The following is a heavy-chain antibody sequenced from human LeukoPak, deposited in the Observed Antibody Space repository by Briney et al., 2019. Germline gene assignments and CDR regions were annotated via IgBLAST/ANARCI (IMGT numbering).Heavy chain of an antibody. Sequence: PGGSLRLSCAASGFTVSSNYMSWVRQAPGKGLEWVSVIYSGGSTYYADSVKGRFTISRDNSKNTLYLQMNSLKTEDTAVYYCTTVGYYYDSSGYPNDYWGQGTLVTVSS. D-gene: IGHD3-22*01. CDR1: GFTVSSNY. V-gene: IGHV3-53*01. CDR2: IYSGGST. J-gene: IGHJ4*02. CDR3: TTVGYYYDSSGYPNDY.